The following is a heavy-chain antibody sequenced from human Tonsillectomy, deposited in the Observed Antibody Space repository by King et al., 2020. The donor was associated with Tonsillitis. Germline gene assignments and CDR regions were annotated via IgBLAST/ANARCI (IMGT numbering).Heavy chain of an antibody. CDR3: AREDYYESSGFGDY. CDR2: ISAYNGNT. CDR1: GYTFTSYG. J-gene: IGHJ4*02. D-gene: IGHD3-22*01. V-gene: IGHV1-18*01. Sequence: QLVQSGAEVKKPGASVKVSCKASGYTFTSYGISWVRQAPGQGLEWLGWISAYNGNTNFAQKFQGRVTMTTDTSTSTAYMELRGRRSDDTAVYYCAREDYYESSGFGDYWGQGTLVTVSS.